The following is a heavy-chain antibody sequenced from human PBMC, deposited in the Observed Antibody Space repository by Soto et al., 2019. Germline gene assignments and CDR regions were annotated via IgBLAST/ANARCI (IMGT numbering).Heavy chain of an antibody. J-gene: IGHJ3*02. CDR2: IIPIFGTA. Sequence: GASVKVSCKASGGTFSIYAVSWVRQAPGQGLEWMGGIIPIFGTANYAQKFQGRVTITADESTSTAYMELSSLRSEDTAVYYCARVDYDAFDIWGQGTMVTVSS. D-gene: IGHD4-17*01. V-gene: IGHV1-69*13. CDR3: ARVDYDAFDI. CDR1: GGTFSIYA.